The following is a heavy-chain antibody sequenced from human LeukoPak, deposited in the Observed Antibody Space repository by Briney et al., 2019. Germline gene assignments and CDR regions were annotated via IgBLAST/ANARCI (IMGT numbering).Heavy chain of an antibody. D-gene: IGHD3-10*01. V-gene: IGHV4-34*01. CDR3: ARVRRITMVRGVVFDP. CDR1: GGSFSGYY. CDR2: INHSGST. J-gene: IGHJ5*02. Sequence: SETLSLTCAVYGGSFSGYYWSWIRQPPGKGLEWIGEINHSGSTNYNPSLKSRVTISGDTSKNQFSLKLSSVTAADTAVYYCARVRRITMVRGVVFDPWGQGTLVTVSS.